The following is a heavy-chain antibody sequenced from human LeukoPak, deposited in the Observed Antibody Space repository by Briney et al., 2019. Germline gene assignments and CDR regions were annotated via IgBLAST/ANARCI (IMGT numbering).Heavy chain of an antibody. D-gene: IGHD6-13*01. J-gene: IGHJ4*02. Sequence: GGSLRLSCAASGFTVSSNYMSWVRQAPGKGLEWVSAISGSGGSTYYADSVKGRFTISRDNSKNTLYLQMNSLRAEDAAVYYCAKDWVSPLDWGQGTLVTVSS. V-gene: IGHV3-23*01. CDR2: ISGSGGST. CDR3: AKDWVSPLD. CDR1: GFTVSSNY.